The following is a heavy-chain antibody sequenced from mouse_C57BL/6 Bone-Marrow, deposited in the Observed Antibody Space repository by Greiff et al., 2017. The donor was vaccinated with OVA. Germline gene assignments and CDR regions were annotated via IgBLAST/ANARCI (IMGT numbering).Heavy chain of an antibody. Sequence: QVQLQQSGPGLVAPSQSLSITCTVSGFSLTSYGVHWVRQPPGKGLEWLVVIWSDGSTTYNSALKSRLSISQDNSKSQVFLKMNSLQTDDTAMYYCARHGGSSYYYYAMDYWGQGTSVTVSS. V-gene: IGHV2-6-1*01. D-gene: IGHD1-1*01. J-gene: IGHJ4*01. CDR3: ARHGGSSYYYYAMDY. CDR2: IWSDGST. CDR1: GFSLTSYG.